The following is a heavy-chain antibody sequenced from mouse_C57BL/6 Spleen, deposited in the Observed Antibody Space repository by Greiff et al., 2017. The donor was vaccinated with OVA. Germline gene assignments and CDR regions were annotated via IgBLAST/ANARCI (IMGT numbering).Heavy chain of an antibody. J-gene: IGHJ4*01. CDR2: IDPENGDT. D-gene: IGHD1-1*02. V-gene: IGHV14-4*01. CDR3: IFHGVGAMDY. CDR1: GFNIKDDY. Sequence: VQLQQSGAELVRPGASVKLSCTASGFNIKDDYMHWVKQRPEQGLEWIGWIDPENGDTEYASKFQGKATITADTSSNTAYLQLSSLTSEDTAVYFCIFHGVGAMDYWGQRTSVTVSS.